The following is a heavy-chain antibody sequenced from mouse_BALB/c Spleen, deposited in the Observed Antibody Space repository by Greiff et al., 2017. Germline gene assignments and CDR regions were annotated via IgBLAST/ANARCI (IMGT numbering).Heavy chain of an antibody. D-gene: IGHD2-4*01. V-gene: IGHV1-80*01. CDR3: ASTMITTWFAY. Sequence: QVHVKQSGAELVRPGSSVKISCKASGYAFSSYWMNWVKQRPGQGLEWIGQIYPGDGDTNYHGKFKGKATLTADKSSSTAYMQLSSLTSEDSAVYFCASTMITTWFAYWGQGTLVTVSA. CDR2: IYPGDGDT. CDR1: GYAFSSYW. J-gene: IGHJ3*01.